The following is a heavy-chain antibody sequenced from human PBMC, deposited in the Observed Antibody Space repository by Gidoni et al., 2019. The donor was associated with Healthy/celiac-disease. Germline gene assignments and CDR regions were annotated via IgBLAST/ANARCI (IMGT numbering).Heavy chain of an antibody. CDR2: IYYSGST. CDR1: GGSISSSSYY. CDR3: ARTPRELYFDY. V-gene: IGHV4-39*01. J-gene: IGHJ4*02. Sequence: QLQLQESGPGLVKPSETLSLTCTVSGGSISSSSYYWGWIRQPPGKGLEWIGSIYYSGSTYYNPSLKSRVTISVDTSKNQFSLKLSSVTAADTAVYYCARTPRELYFDYWGQGTLVTVSS. D-gene: IGHD1-26*01.